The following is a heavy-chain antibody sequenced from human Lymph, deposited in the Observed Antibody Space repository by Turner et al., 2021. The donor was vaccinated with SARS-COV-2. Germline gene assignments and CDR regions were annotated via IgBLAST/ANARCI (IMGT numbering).Heavy chain of an antibody. J-gene: IGHJ4*02. CDR1: GYSFTSFW. Sequence: ELPPVQSGAEVNKPRESVKSSWQRSGYSFTSFWIGWVRQMPGKAVEGMGIRYRGDCGTRYSPSFQGQVIISADKSISTAYLQWSSQKATDNATYYCATLHSESYLGPFDYWGQGTLVTVTS. CDR3: ATLHSESYLGPFDY. D-gene: IGHD1-26*01. CDR2: RYRGDCGT. V-gene: IGHV5-51*03.